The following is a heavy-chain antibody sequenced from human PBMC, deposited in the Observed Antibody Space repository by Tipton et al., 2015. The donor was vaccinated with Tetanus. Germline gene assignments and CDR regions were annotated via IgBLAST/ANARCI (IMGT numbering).Heavy chain of an antibody. D-gene: IGHD3-10*01. CDR1: GFSFGGSA. J-gene: IGHJ6*02. Sequence: SLRLSCAASGFSFGGSAIHWVRQASGKGLEWVGRIRTKTNSYATEYAASVKGRFTISRDNAKNSAYLQMSSLRDEDTAVYYCARVGFGIYSMDAWGQGTMVTVSS. V-gene: IGHV3-73*01. CDR3: ARVGFGIYSMDA. CDR2: IRTKTNSYAT.